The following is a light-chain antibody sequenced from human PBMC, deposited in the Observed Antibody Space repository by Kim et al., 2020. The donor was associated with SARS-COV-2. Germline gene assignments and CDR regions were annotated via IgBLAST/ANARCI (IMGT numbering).Light chain of an antibody. V-gene: IGLV4-69*01. CDR1: SEHSSYA. CDR2: LNSDGSH. CDR3: QTWGSGIWV. Sequence: ASVKRTCTLSSEHSSYAIAWHQQQPEKGPRYLMKLNSDGSHSKGDGIPDRFSGSSSGAERYLTISSLQSEDEADYYCQTWGSGIWVFGGGTQLTVL. J-gene: IGLJ3*02.